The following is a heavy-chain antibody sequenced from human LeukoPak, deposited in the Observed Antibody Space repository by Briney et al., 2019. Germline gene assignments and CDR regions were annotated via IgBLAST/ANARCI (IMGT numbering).Heavy chain of an antibody. CDR2: IYYSGST. Sequence: SETLSLTCTVSGGSISSSSYYWGWIRQPPGKGLEWIGSIYYSGSTYYNPSLKSRVTISVDTSKNQFSLKLSSVTAADTAVYYCAREGLGHIVVVVAVTAQDAFDIWGQGTMVTVSS. CDR1: GGSISSSSYY. CDR3: AREGLGHIVVVVAVTAQDAFDI. D-gene: IGHD2-15*01. V-gene: IGHV4-39*07. J-gene: IGHJ3*02.